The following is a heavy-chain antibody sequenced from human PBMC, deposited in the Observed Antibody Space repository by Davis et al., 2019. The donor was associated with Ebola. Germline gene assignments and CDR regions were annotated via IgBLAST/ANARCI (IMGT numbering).Heavy chain of an antibody. CDR3: ARDYGANDY. D-gene: IGHD4-17*01. J-gene: IGHJ4*02. CDR2: ISAYNGKT. CDR1: GYTFTSYG. Sequence: ASVKVSCKTFGYTFTSYGITWVRQAPGQGLEWMGWISAYNGKTSYAQNFQDRVTMTTDTSTTTAYMELSSLRSEDTAVYYCARDYGANDYWGQGTLVTVSS. V-gene: IGHV1-18*01.